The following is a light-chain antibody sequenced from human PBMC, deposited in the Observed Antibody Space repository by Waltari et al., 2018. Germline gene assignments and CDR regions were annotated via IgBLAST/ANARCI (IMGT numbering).Light chain of an antibody. CDR1: VLAIIY. Sequence: SSELTQPSSVSVSPGQPARITCSGDVLAIIYARWSQQKPGQAPVLVIYKDSERPSGIPERFSGSSSGTTVTLTISGAQVEDEADYYCYSAADNNRGVFGGGTKLTVL. J-gene: IGLJ3*02. CDR2: KDS. V-gene: IGLV3-27*01. CDR3: YSAADNNRGV.